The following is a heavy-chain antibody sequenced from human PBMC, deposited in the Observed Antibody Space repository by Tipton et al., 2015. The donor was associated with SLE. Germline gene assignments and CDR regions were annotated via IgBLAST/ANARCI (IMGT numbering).Heavy chain of an antibody. V-gene: IGHV4-38-2*01. J-gene: IGHJ3*02. CDR3: ARTLGAIAHTVYDAFDI. CDR2: IYHSGST. Sequence: TLSLTCAVSGYSISSGYYWGWIRQPPGKGLEWIGSIYHSGSTYYNPSLKSRVTISVDTSKNQFSLKLTSVTAADTAVYYCARTLGAIAHTVYDAFDIWGQGKMVTVSS. CDR1: GYSISSGYY. D-gene: IGHD1-26*01.